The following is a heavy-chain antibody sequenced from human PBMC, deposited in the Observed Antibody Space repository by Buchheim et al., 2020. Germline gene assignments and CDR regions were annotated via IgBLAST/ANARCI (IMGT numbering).Heavy chain of an antibody. CDR2: IKQDGSEK. J-gene: IGHJ4*02. Sequence: EVQLVESGGGLVQPGGSLRPPCAASGFTFSSYWMSWVRQAPGKGLEWVANIKQDGSEKYYVDSVKGRFTISRDNAKNSLYLQMNSLRAEDTAVYYCARDTAMDITGTNDYWGQGTL. D-gene: IGHD5-18*01. CDR1: GFTFSSYW. CDR3: ARDTAMDITGTNDY. V-gene: IGHV3-7*01.